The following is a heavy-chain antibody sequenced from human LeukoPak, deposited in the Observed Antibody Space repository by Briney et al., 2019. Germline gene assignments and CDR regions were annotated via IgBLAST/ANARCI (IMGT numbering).Heavy chain of an antibody. J-gene: IGHJ4*02. CDR3: ARGSLGGWYDY. D-gene: IGHD6-19*01. V-gene: IGHV3-30-3*01. CDR1: GFTFSRYT. Sequence: QSGGSLRLSCAASGFTFSRYTLHWVRQAPGKGLEWVAVASYDGNNDYYADSVKGRFTISRDNSKNTLYVQMNSLRAEDTAVYYCARGSLGGWYDYWGQGILVTVSS. CDR2: ASYDGNND.